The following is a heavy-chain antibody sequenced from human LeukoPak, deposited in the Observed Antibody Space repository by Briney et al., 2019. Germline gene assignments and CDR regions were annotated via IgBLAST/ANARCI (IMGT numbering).Heavy chain of an antibody. CDR2: INPNSGGT. J-gene: IGHJ4*02. Sequence: ASVKVSCKASGYTFTGYYMHWVRQAPGQGLEWMGWINPNSGGTNYAQKFQGRVTMTRDTSISTAYMELSRLRSDDTAVYYCAREVRGGESPPNFDYWGQGTLVTVSS. V-gene: IGHV1-2*02. D-gene: IGHD3-10*01. CDR1: GYTFTGYY. CDR3: AREVRGGESPPNFDY.